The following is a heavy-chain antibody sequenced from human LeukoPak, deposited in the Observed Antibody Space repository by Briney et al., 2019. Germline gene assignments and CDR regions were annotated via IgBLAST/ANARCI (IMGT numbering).Heavy chain of an antibody. CDR3: ARDPGPLYYYGSDAFDI. V-gene: IGHV4-4*07. CDR2: IYTSGST. CDR1: GGSISSYY. D-gene: IGHD3-10*01. J-gene: IGHJ3*02. Sequence: SETLSLTCTVSGGSISSYYWSWIRQPAGKGLEWIGRIYTSGSTNYNPSLKSRVTMSVDTSKNQFSLKLSSVTAADTAVYYCARDPGPLYYYGSDAFDIWGRGTMVTVSS.